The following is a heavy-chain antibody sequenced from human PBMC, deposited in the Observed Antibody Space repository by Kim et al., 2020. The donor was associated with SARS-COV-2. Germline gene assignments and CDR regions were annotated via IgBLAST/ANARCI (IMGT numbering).Heavy chain of an antibody. Sequence: QKLQGRVTMNTDTSTSTAYMELRSLRSDDTAVYYCARDSSSWYRRNWFDPWGQGTLVTVSS. CDR3: ARDSSSWYRRNWFDP. J-gene: IGHJ5*02. V-gene: IGHV1-18*01. D-gene: IGHD6-13*01.